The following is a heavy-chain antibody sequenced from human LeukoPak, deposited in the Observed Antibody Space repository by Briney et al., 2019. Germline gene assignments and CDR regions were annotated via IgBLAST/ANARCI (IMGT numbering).Heavy chain of an antibody. CDR3: ARVGVPTGNPSYYYLDV. Sequence: ASVKVSCKASGYTFTSYYIHWVRQAPGQGLEWMGWINTNTGNPTYAQGFTGRFVFSLDTSVTTAYLQISSLKADDTAVYYCARVGVPTGNPSYYYLDVWGKGTTVTVSS. J-gene: IGHJ6*03. CDR2: INTNTGNP. V-gene: IGHV7-4-1*02. CDR1: GYTFTSYY. D-gene: IGHD1-1*01.